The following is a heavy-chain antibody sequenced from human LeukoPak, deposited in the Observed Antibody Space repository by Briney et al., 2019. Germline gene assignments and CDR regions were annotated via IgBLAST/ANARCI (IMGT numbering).Heavy chain of an antibody. D-gene: IGHD1-26*01. Sequence: ASVKVSCKVSGYTLTELSMHWVRQAPGKGLEWMGGFDPEDGETIYAQKFQGRVTMTEDTSTDTAYMELSSLRSEDTAVYYCATSRAVGGDRCDAFDIWGQGTMVTVSS. CDR2: FDPEDGET. CDR1: GYTLTELS. CDR3: ATSRAVGGDRCDAFDI. J-gene: IGHJ3*02. V-gene: IGHV1-24*01.